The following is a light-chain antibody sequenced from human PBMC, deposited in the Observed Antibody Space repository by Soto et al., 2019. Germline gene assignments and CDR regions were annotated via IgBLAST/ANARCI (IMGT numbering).Light chain of an antibody. V-gene: IGLV2-8*01. J-gene: IGLJ2*01. Sequence: QSALTQPPSASGSPGQSVTISCTGTSSDVGGYNFVSWYQQHPGKAPKRMIYEVSERPSGVPDRFSGSKSGNTASLTVSGLQAEDEADYYCSSYAGSNIVVFGGGTQLTVL. CDR1: SSDVGGYNF. CDR3: SSYAGSNIVV. CDR2: EVS.